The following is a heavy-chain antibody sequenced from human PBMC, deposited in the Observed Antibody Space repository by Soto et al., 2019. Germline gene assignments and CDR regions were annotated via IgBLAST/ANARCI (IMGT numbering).Heavy chain of an antibody. J-gene: IGHJ4*02. CDR3: VRLMSTDTTGYFDY. CDR1: GFSLTTPGLG. Sequence: QITLKHSGPTLVKPTQTLTLTCTVSGFSLTTPGLGVGWIRQPQGKALEGLTLVYWHDDKRYSSSLRDRLTIARDTSNNQVGLSMTNMDPEDSATYYCVRLMSTDTTGYFDYWGQGILVTVSS. D-gene: IGHD1-1*01. CDR2: VYWHDDK. V-gene: IGHV2-5*01.